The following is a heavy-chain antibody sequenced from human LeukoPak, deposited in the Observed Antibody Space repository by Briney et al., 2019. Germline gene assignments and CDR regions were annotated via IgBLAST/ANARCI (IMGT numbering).Heavy chain of an antibody. J-gene: IGHJ4*02. Sequence: PSETLSLTCTVSGVSISAYFWTWIRQPAGKGLEWIGRIYTSGTINYNPSLESRLTMSLDTSKNQISLRLSSVTAADTGVNYCARKDGDFWGQGTLVTVSS. CDR3: ARKDGDF. CDR2: IYTSGTI. CDR1: GVSISAYF. V-gene: IGHV4-4*07.